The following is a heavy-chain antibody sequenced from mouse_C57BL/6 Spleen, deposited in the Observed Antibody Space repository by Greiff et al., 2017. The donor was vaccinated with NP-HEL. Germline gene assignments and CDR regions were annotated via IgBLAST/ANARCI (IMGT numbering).Heavy chain of an antibody. V-gene: IGHV1-15*01. J-gene: IGHJ4*01. CDR2: IDPETGGT. Sequence: VQLQQSGAELVRPGASVTLSSKASGYTSTDYEMHWVKQTPVHGLEWIGAIDPETGGTAYNQKFKGKAILTADKSSSTAYMELRSLTSEDSAVYYCTRADSSYAMDCWGQGTAVSVSS. CDR1: GYTSTDYE. CDR3: TRADSSYAMDC.